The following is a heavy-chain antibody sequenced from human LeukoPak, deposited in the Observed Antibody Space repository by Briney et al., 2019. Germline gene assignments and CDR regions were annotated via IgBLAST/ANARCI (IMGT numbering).Heavy chain of an antibody. D-gene: IGHD3-9*01. Sequence: SQTLSLTCTVSGGSISSGSYYWSWIRQPAGKGLEWIGRSYTSGSTNYNPSLKSRVTISVDTSKNQFSLKLSSVTAADTAVYYCAREGGDYDILTGYRYNWFDPWGQGTLVTVPS. CDR2: SYTSGST. V-gene: IGHV4-61*02. CDR3: AREGGDYDILTGYRYNWFDP. J-gene: IGHJ5*02. CDR1: GGSISSGSYY.